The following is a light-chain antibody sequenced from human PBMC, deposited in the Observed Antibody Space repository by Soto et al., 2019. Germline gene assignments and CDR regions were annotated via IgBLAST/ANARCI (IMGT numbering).Light chain of an antibody. CDR1: SSDVGSNNY. CDR2: DVS. V-gene: IGLV2-14*01. J-gene: IGLJ2*01. Sequence: QSVLTQPASVSGSPGQSITISCTGTSSDVGSNNYVSWYQQHPGKAPKLMIYDVSNRPSGVSSRFSGSKSGITASLTISGLQAEDEADYYCSSSTSSRTLLFGGGTKLTVL. CDR3: SSSTSSRTLL.